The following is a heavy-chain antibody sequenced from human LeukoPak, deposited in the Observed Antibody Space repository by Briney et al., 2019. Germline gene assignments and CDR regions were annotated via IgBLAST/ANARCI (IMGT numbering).Heavy chain of an antibody. CDR3: ATAYYCSASDLDY. V-gene: IGHV3-23*01. J-gene: IGHJ4*02. D-gene: IGHD3-10*01. CDR1: GFTFSSYA. Sequence: PRGSLRLSCAASGFTFSSYAMSWVRQAPGKGLEWVSAISGSGGSTYYADSVKGRFTISRDNSKNTLYLQMNSMRAEDTAVYYCATAYYCSASDLDYWGQGTLVTVSS. CDR2: ISGSGGST.